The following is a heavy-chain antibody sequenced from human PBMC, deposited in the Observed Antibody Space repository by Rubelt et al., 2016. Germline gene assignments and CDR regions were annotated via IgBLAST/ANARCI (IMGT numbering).Heavy chain of an antibody. CDR3: ATQGYCSSTSCYGAY. CDR2: INWNGGST. V-gene: IGHV3-20*04. D-gene: IGHD2-2*01. CDR1: GFTFDDYG. J-gene: IGHJ4*02. Sequence: EVQLVESGGGLVKPGGSLRLSCAASGFTFDDYGMSWVRQAPGKGLEWVSGINWNGGSTGYADSVKGRFTISRDNAKNSLYLQMNSLRDEDTAVYYCATQGYCSSTSCYGAYWGQGTLVTVSS.